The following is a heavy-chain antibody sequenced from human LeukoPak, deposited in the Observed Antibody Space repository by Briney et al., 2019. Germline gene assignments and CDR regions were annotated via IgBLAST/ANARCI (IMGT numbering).Heavy chain of an antibody. V-gene: IGHV1-2*02. CDR3: ARDSIRIAVAGRFLGY. CDR2: INPNSGGT. CDR1: GYTFTGYY. J-gene: IGHJ4*02. Sequence: ASVKVSCKASGYTFTGYYMHWVRQAPGQGLEWMGWINPNSGGTSYAQKFQGRVTMTRDTSISTAYMELNRLRSDDTAVYYCARDSIRIAVAGRFLGYWGQGTLVTVSS. D-gene: IGHD6-19*01.